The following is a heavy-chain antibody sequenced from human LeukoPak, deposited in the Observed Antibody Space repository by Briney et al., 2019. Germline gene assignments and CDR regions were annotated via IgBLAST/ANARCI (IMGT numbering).Heavy chain of an antibody. D-gene: IGHD3-9*01. J-gene: IGHJ4*02. V-gene: IGHV3-23*01. CDR2: ISGNGGST. Sequence: GGSLRLSCAASGFTFSSYAMSWVRQAPGKGLEWVSAISGNGGSTYYADSVKGRFTISRDNSKNTLYLQMNSLRAEDTAVYYCAKTPRNYDILTGYYDYWGQGTLVTVSS. CDR1: GFTFSSYA. CDR3: AKTPRNYDILTGYYDY.